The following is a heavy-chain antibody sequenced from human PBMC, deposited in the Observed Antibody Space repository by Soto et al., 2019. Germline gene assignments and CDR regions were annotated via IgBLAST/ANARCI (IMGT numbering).Heavy chain of an antibody. CDR2: IYWDDDK. Sequence: QITLKESGPSLVKPTQTLTLTCTFSGFSLSTSAVGVGWIRQPPGKALEWLALIYWDDDKRYSPSLKSRLTITKDTSKNQVVLTMTNMDPVDTATYYCAHVGDVWQLLAPPFDYWGQGTLVTVSS. V-gene: IGHV2-5*02. D-gene: IGHD2-15*01. CDR1: GFSLSTSAVG. CDR3: AHVGDVWQLLAPPFDY. J-gene: IGHJ4*02.